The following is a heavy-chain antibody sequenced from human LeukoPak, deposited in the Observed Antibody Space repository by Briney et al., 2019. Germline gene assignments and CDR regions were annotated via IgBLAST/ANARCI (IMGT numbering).Heavy chain of an antibody. CDR1: GSTFSTFA. CDR3: ATYRQVLLPFES. Sequence: GGSLRLSCEASGSTFSTFAMIWVRQPPGKGLEWVSSIFPSGGEIHYADSVRGRFTISRDNSKSTLSLQMNSLRAEDTAIYYCATYRQVLLPFESWGQGTLVTVSS. V-gene: IGHV3-23*01. D-gene: IGHD2-8*02. CDR2: IFPSGGEI. J-gene: IGHJ4*02.